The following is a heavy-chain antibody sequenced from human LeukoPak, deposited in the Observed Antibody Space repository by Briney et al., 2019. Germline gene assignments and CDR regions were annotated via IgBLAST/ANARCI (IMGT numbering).Heavy chain of an antibody. CDR3: ARAGGSYWGVFDY. Sequence: PGRSLRLSCAASGFTFRSYAMHWVRQAPGKGLEWVAVISYDGSNKYYADSVKGRFTISRDNSKNTLYLQMNSLRAEDTAVYYCARAGGSYWGVFDYWGQGTLVTVSS. CDR2: ISYDGSNK. V-gene: IGHV3-30-3*01. CDR1: GFTFRSYA. D-gene: IGHD1-26*01. J-gene: IGHJ4*02.